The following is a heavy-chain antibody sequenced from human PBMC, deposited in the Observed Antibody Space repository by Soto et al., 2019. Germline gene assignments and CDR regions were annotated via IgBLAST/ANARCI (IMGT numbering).Heavy chain of an antibody. V-gene: IGHV1-3*01. CDR2: INAGNGNT. CDR1: GYTFTSYA. CDR3: ARDVGAPGD. J-gene: IGHJ4*02. Sequence: QVQLVQSGAEVKKPGASVKVSCKASGYTFTSYAMHWVRQAPGQRLEWMGWINAGNGNTKYSRKFQARVTITRDTSASSSYRELSRLRSEDTAVYYCARDVGAPGDWGQGTLVTVSS. D-gene: IGHD1-26*01.